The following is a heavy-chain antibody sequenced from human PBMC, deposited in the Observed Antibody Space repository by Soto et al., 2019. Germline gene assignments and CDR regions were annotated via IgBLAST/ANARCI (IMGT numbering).Heavy chain of an antibody. D-gene: IGHD3-10*01. CDR3: AKASTRKRITMVRGVRSS. V-gene: IGHV3-30*18. CDR2: ISYDGSNK. J-gene: IGHJ4*02. Sequence: QVQLVESGGGVVQPGRSLRLSCAASGFTFSSYGMHWVRQAPGKGLEWVAVISYDGSNKYYADSVKGRFTISRDNSKNTLYLQMNSLRAEDTAVYYCAKASTRKRITMVRGVRSSWGQGTLVTVSS. CDR1: GFTFSSYG.